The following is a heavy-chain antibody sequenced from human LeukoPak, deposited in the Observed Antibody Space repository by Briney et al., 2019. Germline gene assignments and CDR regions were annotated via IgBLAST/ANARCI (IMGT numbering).Heavy chain of an antibody. CDR3: ARSGSSGYYLVRAFDI. CDR1: GGSFSGYY. Sequence: SETLSLTCAVYGGSFSGYYWSWIRQPPGKGLEWIGEINHSGSTNYNPSLKSRVTISVDTSKNQFSLKLSSVTAADTAVYYCARSGSSGYYLVRAFDIWGQGTMVTVSS. D-gene: IGHD3-22*01. V-gene: IGHV4-34*01. CDR2: INHSGST. J-gene: IGHJ3*02.